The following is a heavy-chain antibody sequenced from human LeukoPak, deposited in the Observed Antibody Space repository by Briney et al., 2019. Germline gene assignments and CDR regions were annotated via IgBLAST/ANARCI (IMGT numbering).Heavy chain of an antibody. J-gene: IGHJ4*02. CDR1: GGSISSYY. Sequence: PSEPLSLTCTVSGGSISSYYWSWIRQPPGKGLEWIGYIYYSGSTNYNPSLKSRVTISVDTSKNQFSLKLSSVTAADTAVYYCARRGYYSGFYYFDYWGQGTLVTVSS. V-gene: IGHV4-59*08. D-gene: IGHD6-19*01. CDR2: IYYSGST. CDR3: ARRGYYSGFYYFDY.